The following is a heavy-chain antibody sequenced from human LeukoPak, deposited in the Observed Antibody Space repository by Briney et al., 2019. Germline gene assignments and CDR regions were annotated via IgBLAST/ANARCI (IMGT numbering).Heavy chain of an antibody. V-gene: IGHV3-30*02. CDR2: IRYDGSNK. CDR1: GFTFSSYG. J-gene: IGHJ6*02. D-gene: IGHD6-19*01. Sequence: GGSLRLSCAASGFTFSSYGMHWVRQAPGKGLEWVAFIRYDGSNKYYADSVKGRFTISRDNSKNTLYLQMNSLRAEDTAVYYCAKDLKLRYSSGWYYYGMDVWGQGTTVTVSS. CDR3: AKDLKLRYSSGWYYYGMDV.